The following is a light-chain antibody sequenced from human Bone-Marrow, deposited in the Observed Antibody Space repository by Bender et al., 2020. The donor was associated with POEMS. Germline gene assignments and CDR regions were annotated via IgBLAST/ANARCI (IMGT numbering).Light chain of an antibody. V-gene: IGLV1-40*01. CDR2: GNY. J-gene: IGLJ2*01. Sequence: QSVLTQPPSLSGAPGQRVTISCTGSSSNIGASYDVHWYQHFPGSAPKLLIYGNYIRPSGVPDRFSGSKSGNTASLTVSGLQAADEADYYCTSFAGSDNPVVFGGGTKLTVL. CDR1: SSNIGASYD. CDR3: TSFAGSDNPVV.